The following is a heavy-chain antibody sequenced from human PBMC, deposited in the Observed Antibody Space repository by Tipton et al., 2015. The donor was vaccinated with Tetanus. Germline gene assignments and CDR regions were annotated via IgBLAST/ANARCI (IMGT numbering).Heavy chain of an antibody. J-gene: IGHJ4*02. CDR1: GDSISSGPYS. Sequence: TLSLTCTVSGDSISSGPYSWSWLRQHPGKGLELIGYIYYSGTSYISPSLTRRVSIAVDTSRNQFSLNLTSVTVADSAVYFCARVSRRNFYFDYRGPGAPVTVSS. V-gene: IGHV4-31*03. CDR2: IYYSGTS. CDR3: ARVSRRNFYFDY. D-gene: IGHD2/OR15-2a*01.